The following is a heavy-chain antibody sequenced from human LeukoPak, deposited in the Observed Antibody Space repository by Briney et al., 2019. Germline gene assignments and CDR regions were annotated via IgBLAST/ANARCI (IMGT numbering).Heavy chain of an antibody. V-gene: IGHV4-39*01. Sequence: PSETLSLTCTVSGGSISGDNYFWGWIRQPPGKDLEWIGNIHYSGATYYNPSLKSRVTISVDTSRNQFSLKLSSVTAADTAVYYCASLGAVGDFCNRISCYTAIDVWGLGTLVTVSS. CDR2: IHYSGAT. J-gene: IGHJ3*01. D-gene: IGHD2-2*01. CDR3: ASLGAVGDFCNRISCYTAIDV. CDR1: GGSISGDNYF.